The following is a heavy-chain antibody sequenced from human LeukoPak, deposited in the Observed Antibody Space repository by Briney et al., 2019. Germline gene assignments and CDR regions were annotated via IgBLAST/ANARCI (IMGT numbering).Heavy chain of an antibody. CDR3: TSDRDYYDSSGYLFDY. Sequence: GGSLRLSCAASGFTFSNYWMSWVRQAPGKGLEWVANIRQDGSEKYYVDSVKGRFTISRDNAKNSLYLQMNSLRAEDTAVYYCTSDRDYYDSSGYLFDYWGQGTLVTVSS. CDR2: IRQDGSEK. V-gene: IGHV3-7*01. J-gene: IGHJ4*02. D-gene: IGHD3-22*01. CDR1: GFTFSNYW.